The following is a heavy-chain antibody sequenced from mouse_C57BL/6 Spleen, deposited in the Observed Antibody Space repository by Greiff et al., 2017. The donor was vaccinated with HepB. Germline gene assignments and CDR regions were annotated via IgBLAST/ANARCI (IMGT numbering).Heavy chain of an antibody. CDR3: ARNYGSTPFDY. Sequence: QVQLQQSGAELVKPGASVKISCKASGYAFTSYWMNWVKQRPGKGLEWIGQIYPGDGGTNYNEKFKGKATLTADKSSSTAYMQLSSLTSEDSAVYFCARNYGSTPFDYWGQGTTLTVSS. V-gene: IGHV1-80*01. J-gene: IGHJ2*01. CDR1: GYAFTSYW. CDR2: IYPGDGGT. D-gene: IGHD1-1*01.